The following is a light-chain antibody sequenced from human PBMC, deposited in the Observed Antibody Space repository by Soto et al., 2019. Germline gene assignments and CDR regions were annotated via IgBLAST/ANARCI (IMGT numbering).Light chain of an antibody. CDR2: DAS. CDR1: QDISNY. V-gene: IGKV1-33*01. CDR3: QQYDNLPT. J-gene: IGKJ2*01. Sequence: DIQMTQSPSSLSASVGDRVTITCQASQDISNYLNWYQQKPGKAPKLLIYDASNLETVVPSRFSGSGSGTDFTFTISSLQPEDIATYYCQQYDNLPTFGQGTKLAIK.